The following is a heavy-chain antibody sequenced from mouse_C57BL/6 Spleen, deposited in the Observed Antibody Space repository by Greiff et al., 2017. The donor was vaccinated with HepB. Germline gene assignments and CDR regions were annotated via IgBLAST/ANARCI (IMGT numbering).Heavy chain of an antibody. D-gene: IGHD1-1*01. Sequence: EVMLVESGGDLVKPGGSLKLSCAASGFTFSSYGMSWVRQTPDKRLEWVATISSGGSYTYYPDSVKGRFTISRDNAKKTLYLQMSSLKSEDTAMYYCARQTYYGSSLYYYAMDYWGQGTSVTVSS. J-gene: IGHJ4*01. CDR2: ISSGGSYT. V-gene: IGHV5-6*01. CDR1: GFTFSSYG. CDR3: ARQTYYGSSLYYYAMDY.